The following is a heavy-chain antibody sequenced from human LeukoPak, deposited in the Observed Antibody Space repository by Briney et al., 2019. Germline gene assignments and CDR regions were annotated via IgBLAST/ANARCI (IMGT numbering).Heavy chain of an antibody. D-gene: IGHD2-21*02. V-gene: IGHV3-21*04. Sequence: GGSLRLSCAASGFTFCSYSMNWVRQAPGKGLEWVSSISSSSSYIYYADSVKGRFTISRDNAKNSLYLQMNSLRAEDTAVYYCAKDSPMHIVVVTAIPYYFDYWGQGTLVTVSS. J-gene: IGHJ4*02. CDR3: AKDSPMHIVVVTAIPYYFDY. CDR1: GFTFCSYS. CDR2: ISSSSSYI.